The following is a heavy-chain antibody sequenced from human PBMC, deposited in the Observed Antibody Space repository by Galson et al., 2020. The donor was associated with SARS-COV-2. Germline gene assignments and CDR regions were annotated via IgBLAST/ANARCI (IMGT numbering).Heavy chain of an antibody. D-gene: IGHD2-21*01. CDR1: GFTFSRFD. Sequence: GGSLRLSCVASGFTFSRFDMHWVRQAPGKGLVWVSRLNSDGISAFYADSVEGRFTISRDNAKNTLYLQMHSLRAEDTAVYYCASWGVVIRDISFDNWGQGTLVTVSS. J-gene: IGHJ4*02. CDR3: ASWGVVIRDISFDN. V-gene: IGHV3-74*01. CDR2: LNSDGISA.